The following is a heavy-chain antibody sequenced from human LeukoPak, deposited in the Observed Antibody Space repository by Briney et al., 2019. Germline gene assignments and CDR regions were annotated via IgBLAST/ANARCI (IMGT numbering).Heavy chain of an antibody. J-gene: IGHJ4*02. Sequence: VASVKVSCKASGYTFTGYYMHWVRQAPGQGLEWMGRIIPILGIANYAQKFQGRVTITADKSTSTAYMELSSLRSEDTAVYYCASLDGSSWYEGYFDYWGQGTLVTVSS. CDR2: IIPILGIA. CDR1: GYTFTGYY. V-gene: IGHV1-69*02. CDR3: ASLDGSSWYEGYFDY. D-gene: IGHD6-13*01.